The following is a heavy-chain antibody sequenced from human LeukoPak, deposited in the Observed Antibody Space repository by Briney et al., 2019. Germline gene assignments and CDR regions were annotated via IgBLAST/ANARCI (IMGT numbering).Heavy chain of an antibody. D-gene: IGHD3-22*01. CDR1: GGSISSSSYY. CDR2: IYYSGST. CDR3: ARIVYDSSGYYDY. Sequence: KSSQTLSLTCTVAGGSISSSSYYWGWIRQPPGKGLEWIGSIYYSGSTYHNPSLKSRVTISVDTSKNQCSLKLSSVTAADTAVYYCARIVYDSSGYYDYWGQGTLVTVSS. V-gene: IGHV4-39*07. J-gene: IGHJ4*02.